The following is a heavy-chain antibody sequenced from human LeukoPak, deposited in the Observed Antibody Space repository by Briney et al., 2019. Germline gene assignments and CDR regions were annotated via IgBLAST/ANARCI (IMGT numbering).Heavy chain of an antibody. CDR3: ARGRARPSYYYYYYGMDV. J-gene: IGHJ6*02. CDR2: INHSGST. V-gene: IGHV4-34*01. CDR1: GGSFSGYY. D-gene: IGHD6-6*01. Sequence: SETLSLTCAVYGGSFSGYYWSWIRQPPGKGLEWIGEINHSGSTNYNPSLKSRVTMSVDTSKNQFSLKLSSVTAADTAVYYCARGRARPSYYYYYYGMDVWGQGTTVTVSS.